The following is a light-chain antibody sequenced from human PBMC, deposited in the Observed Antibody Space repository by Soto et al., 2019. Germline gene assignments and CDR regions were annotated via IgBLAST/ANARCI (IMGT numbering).Light chain of an antibody. V-gene: IGKV1-39*01. CDR2: SAS. J-gene: IGKJ5*01. CDR3: QQSLTMPIT. Sequence: DIHGTQSPASLSGSVGYRFTITCRASQSINNYLNWYLKSPVQAPNPLIRSASTLQRGVPSRFIGSGSRTEFTLTIADLQPDDFATYYCQQSLTMPITFGHGTRLEIK. CDR1: QSINNY.